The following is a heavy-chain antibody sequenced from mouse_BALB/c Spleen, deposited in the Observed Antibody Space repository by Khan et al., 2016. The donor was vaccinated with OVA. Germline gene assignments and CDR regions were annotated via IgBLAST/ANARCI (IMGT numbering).Heavy chain of an antibody. CDR2: INTHSGVP. D-gene: IGHD2-14*01. Sequence: QIQLVQSGPELKKPGETVRISCKASGYTFTTAGIQWVQKMPGKGLKWIGWINTHSGVPKYAEDFKGRFAFSLEISVNTAYLQITNLKNEDTATXFCARGGAAYNRNDEGAMEYWGQGTSVTVSS. CDR1: GYTFTTAG. V-gene: IGHV9-4*02. J-gene: IGHJ4*01. CDR3: ARGGAAYNRNDEGAMEY.